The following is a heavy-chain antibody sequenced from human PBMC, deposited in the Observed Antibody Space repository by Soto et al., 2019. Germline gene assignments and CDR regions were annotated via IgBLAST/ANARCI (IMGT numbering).Heavy chain of an antibody. CDR3: ATIGDVTFHY. CDR1: GLAFSTYW. V-gene: IGHV3-7*02. D-gene: IGHD4-4*01. Sequence: EVQLVESGGGLVQPGGSLRLSCTTSGLAFSTYWMAWVRQAPGKGLEWVGNTKPDETETYYADSVEGRFTISRDNAKSSLYLQMDSLGVEDTAVYYCATIGDVTFHYWGQGSPVTVSS. J-gene: IGHJ4*02. CDR2: TKPDETET.